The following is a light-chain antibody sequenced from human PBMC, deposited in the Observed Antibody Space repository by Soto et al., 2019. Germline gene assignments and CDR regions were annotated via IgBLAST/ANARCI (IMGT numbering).Light chain of an antibody. CDR2: QAS. J-gene: IGKJ1*01. CDR1: QTISSW. CDR3: QQYKSYFRT. Sequence: DIQMTQSPSTLSGSVGDRVTITCRASQTISSWLAWYQQKPGKAPKLLIYQASSLQSGVPSRFSGSGSETEFTLTISSLLPDDFATYFCQQYKSYFRTFGQGTKV. V-gene: IGKV1-5*03.